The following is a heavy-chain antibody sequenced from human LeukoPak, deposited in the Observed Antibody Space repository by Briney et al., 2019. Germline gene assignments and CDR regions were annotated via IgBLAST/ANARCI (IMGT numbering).Heavy chain of an antibody. Sequence: SSVKVSCKASGGTFSSYAISWVRQAPGQGLEWMGRIIPIFGTANYAQMFQGRVTITADESTSTAYMELSSLRPEDTAVYYCATYASGYYTYYFDYWGQGTLVTVSS. CDR3: ATYASGYYTYYFDY. D-gene: IGHD3-3*01. CDR1: GGTFSSYA. J-gene: IGHJ4*02. V-gene: IGHV1-69*13. CDR2: IIPIFGTA.